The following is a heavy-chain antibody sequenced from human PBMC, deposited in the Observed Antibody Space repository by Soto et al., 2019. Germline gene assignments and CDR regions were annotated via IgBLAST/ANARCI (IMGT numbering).Heavy chain of an antibody. Sequence: ASVKVSCKASGYAFTSYAMHWVRQAPGQRLEWMGWINAGNGNTKYSRKFQGRVTITRDTSASTAYMELSSLRSEDTAVYYCARQSAGYYYYGMDVWGQGTTVTVSS. CDR1: GYAFTSYA. V-gene: IGHV1-3*01. J-gene: IGHJ6*02. CDR2: INAGNGNT. CDR3: ARQSAGYYYYGMDV.